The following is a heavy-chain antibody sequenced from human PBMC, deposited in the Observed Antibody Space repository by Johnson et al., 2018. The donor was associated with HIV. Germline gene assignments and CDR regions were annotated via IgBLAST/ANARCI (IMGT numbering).Heavy chain of an antibody. D-gene: IGHD6-19*01. CDR3: ARTLIAVAAAGNAFDI. Sequence: QVQLVESGGGVVQPGRSLRLSCAASGFTFSSYAMHWVRQAPGKGLEWVAVISYDGSNKYYADSVKGRFTISRDNSKTTLYLQMNRLRGDDTAVYYCARTLIAVAAAGNAFDIWGRGTMVTVSS. J-gene: IGHJ3*02. CDR1: GFTFSSYA. V-gene: IGHV3-30-3*01. CDR2: ISYDGSNK.